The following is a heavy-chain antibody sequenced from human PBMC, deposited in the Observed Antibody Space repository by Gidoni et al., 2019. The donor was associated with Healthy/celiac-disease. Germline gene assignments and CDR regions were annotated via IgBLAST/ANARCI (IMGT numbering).Heavy chain of an antibody. CDR3: AKAVEYSSPRAVGY. Sequence: EVQLLESVGGLVQPGVSLRLSCAASGFTFSSYAMSWVRQAPGKGLEWVSASSGSGGSKYYADSVKGRFTISRDNSKNTLYLQMNSLRAEDTAVYYCAKAVEYSSPRAVGYWGQGTLVTVSS. J-gene: IGHJ4*02. V-gene: IGHV3-23*01. CDR2: SSGSGGSK. D-gene: IGHD6-6*01. CDR1: GFTFSSYA.